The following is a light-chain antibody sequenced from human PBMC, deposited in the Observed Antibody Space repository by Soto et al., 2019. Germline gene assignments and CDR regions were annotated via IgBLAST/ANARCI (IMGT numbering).Light chain of an antibody. CDR2: DAS. Sequence: EIVLTQSPATLSLSPGERATLSCRASQSVSSYLAWYQQKPGQAPRLLIYDASNSATGIPARFSGSGSGTDFTLTISSLEPEDFAVYYCRQRSNWPPGGKYTFGQGTKLEIK. CDR1: QSVSSY. J-gene: IGKJ2*01. V-gene: IGKV3-11*01. CDR3: RQRSNWPPGGKYT.